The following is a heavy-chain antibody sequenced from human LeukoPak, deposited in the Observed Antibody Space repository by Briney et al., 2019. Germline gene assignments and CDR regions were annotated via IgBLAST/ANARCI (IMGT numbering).Heavy chain of an antibody. CDR2: ISYDGSNK. CDR1: GFTFSNYG. Sequence: GGSLRLSCAASGFTFSNYGMHWVRQAPVKGLEWVAVISYDGSNKYYADSVKGRFTISRDNSKNTLYLQMNSLRAEDTAVYYCAKETRDRGLMMGFDYWGQGTLVTVSS. V-gene: IGHV3-30*18. CDR3: AKETRDRGLMMGFDY. J-gene: IGHJ4*02. D-gene: IGHD3-10*01.